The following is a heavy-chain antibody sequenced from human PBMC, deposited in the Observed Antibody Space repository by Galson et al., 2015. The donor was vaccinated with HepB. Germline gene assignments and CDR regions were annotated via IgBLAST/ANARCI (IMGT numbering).Heavy chain of an antibody. CDR2: INTNTGNP. Sequence: SVKVSCKASGYTFTGYAMNWVRQAPGQGLEWMGWINTNTGNPTYAQGFTGRFVFSLDTSVSTAYLQISSLKAEDTAVYYCARGYFDWLPLAVDFPGNWFHPWGQGTLVTVSS. CDR3: ARGYFDWLPLAVDFPGNWFHP. J-gene: IGHJ5*02. D-gene: IGHD3-9*01. CDR1: GYTFTGYA. V-gene: IGHV7-4-1*02.